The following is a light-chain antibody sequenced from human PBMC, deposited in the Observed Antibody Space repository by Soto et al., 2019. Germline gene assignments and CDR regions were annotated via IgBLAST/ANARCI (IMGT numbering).Light chain of an antibody. Sequence: QSPLTQPPSVSGSPGQSGTISCTGTSSAVGGYNYVSWYQHHPGKAPKLMIYDVTKRPAGVRDRFSASKSGNTASLTISGLQAEDEADYCRCSYAGSYTYVFGTGTKVTVL. CDR1: SSAVGGYNY. V-gene: IGLV2-11*01. CDR2: DVT. J-gene: IGLJ1*01. CDR3: CSYAGSYTYV.